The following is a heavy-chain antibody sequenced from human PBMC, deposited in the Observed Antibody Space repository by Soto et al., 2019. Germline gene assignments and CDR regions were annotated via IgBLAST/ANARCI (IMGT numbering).Heavy chain of an antibody. D-gene: IGHD3-22*01. Sequence: GASVKLSCTASGGTLSSYAISWVRQAPEQGLEWMGGIIPIFGTANYAQKFQGRVTITADESTSTAYMELSSLRSEDTAVYYCARDRGYYYDSSGYPSSFDYWGQGTLVTVSS. CDR1: GGTLSSYA. J-gene: IGHJ4*02. CDR3: ARDRGYYYDSSGYPSSFDY. CDR2: IIPIFGTA. V-gene: IGHV1-69*13.